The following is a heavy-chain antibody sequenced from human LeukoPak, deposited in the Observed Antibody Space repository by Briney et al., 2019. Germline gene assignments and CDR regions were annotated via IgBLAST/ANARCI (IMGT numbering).Heavy chain of an antibody. J-gene: IGHJ4*03. D-gene: IGHD3-3*01. Sequence: GGSLRLSCAASGFTFSSYSMNWVRQAPGKGLEWVSSISSSSSYIYYADSVKGRFTISRDNAKNSLYLQMNSLRAEDTAVYYCARSRYDFWSGYPNGFFDYWGQGTTVTVSS. CDR1: GFTFSSYS. CDR2: ISSSSSYI. V-gene: IGHV3-21*01. CDR3: ARSRYDFWSGYPNGFFDY.